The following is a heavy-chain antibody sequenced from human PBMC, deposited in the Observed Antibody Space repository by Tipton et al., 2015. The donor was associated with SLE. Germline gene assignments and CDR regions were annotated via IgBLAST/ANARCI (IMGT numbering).Heavy chain of an antibody. Sequence: TLSLTCIVSGDSISCSSYYWGWIRQPPGKGLEWVGTVYYTGNTFYNPSLKSRVTISVDASKNQFSLNLSSVTAADTAVYYCARDEYRYDTTGYHLLGHFDFWGQGTLVTVSS. CDR2: VYYTGNT. CDR3: ARDEYRYDTTGYHLLGHFDF. J-gene: IGHJ4*02. V-gene: IGHV4-39*07. D-gene: IGHD3-22*01. CDR1: GDSISCSSYY.